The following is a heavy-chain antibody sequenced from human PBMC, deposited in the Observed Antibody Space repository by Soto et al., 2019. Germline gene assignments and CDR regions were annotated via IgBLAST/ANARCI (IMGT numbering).Heavy chain of an antibody. CDR2: IYRGGGT. CDR3: ARRDDSETFDI. J-gene: IGHJ3*02. D-gene: IGHD5-18*01. Sequence: VQLVESGGGLIQPGGSLRLICAASGLSVTANYMTWVRQAPGKGLEWLSIIYRGGGTYYADSLKGRAIISRDGSRNRVLLQMNSLTAEDAGVYYCARRDDSETFDIWGRGPVVNVSS. V-gene: IGHV3-53*01. CDR1: GLSVTANY.